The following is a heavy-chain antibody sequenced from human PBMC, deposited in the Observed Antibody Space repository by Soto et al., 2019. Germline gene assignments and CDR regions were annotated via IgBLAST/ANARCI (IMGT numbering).Heavy chain of an antibody. CDR3: ARGEGYAQPFDY. D-gene: IGHD1-1*01. CDR1: GDSVSSGSHY. J-gene: IGHJ4*02. CDR2: IYYSGST. V-gene: IGHV4-61*01. Sequence: QVQLQESGPGLVTPSETLSLTCSVSGDSVSSGSHYWSWIRQPPGKGLEWIAYIYYSGSTNYNPSLKSRVTISVDTSKNQFSLKLSSVTAADTAVYYCARGEGYAQPFDYWGQGTLVTVSS.